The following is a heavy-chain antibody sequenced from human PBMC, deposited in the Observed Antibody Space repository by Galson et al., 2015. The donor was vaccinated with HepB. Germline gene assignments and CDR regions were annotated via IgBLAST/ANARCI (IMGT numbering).Heavy chain of an antibody. V-gene: IGHV3-30-3*01. CDR2: ISYDGSNK. J-gene: IGHJ4*02. Sequence: SLRLSCAASGFTFSSYAMHWVRQAPGKGLEWVAVISYDGSNKYYADSVKGRFTISRDNSKNTLYLQMNSLRAEDTAVYYCARDEIVVVPAAPDYWGQGTLVTVSS. CDR1: GFTFSSYA. D-gene: IGHD2-2*01. CDR3: ARDEIVVVPAAPDY.